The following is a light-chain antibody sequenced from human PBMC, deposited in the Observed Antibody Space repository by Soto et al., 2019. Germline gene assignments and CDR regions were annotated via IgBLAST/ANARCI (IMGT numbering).Light chain of an antibody. CDR1: SSDVAFYNH. Sequence: QSVLTQPASVSGSPGQSITISCTGTSSDVAFYNHVSWYQKHPGKAPKLLIYEVNNRPSGVSHRFSGSKSGNTASLTISGLKAEDEADYYCSSFARTHTYVFGTGPKVTXL. J-gene: IGLJ1*01. CDR3: SSFARTHTYV. CDR2: EVN. V-gene: IGLV2-14*01.